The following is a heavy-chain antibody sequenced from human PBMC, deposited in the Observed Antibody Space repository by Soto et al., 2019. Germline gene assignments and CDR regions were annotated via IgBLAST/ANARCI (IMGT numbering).Heavy chain of an antibody. J-gene: IGHJ4*02. CDR2: ILFDGNNK. V-gene: IGHV3-30*03. CDR3: ARVVGGAAAAGSFDY. Sequence: WGSLRLSCSASGFIFSDYAMHWVRQAPGKGMEWVAVILFDGNNKYYADSVKGRFTISRDNSKNTLYLQMNSLRAEDTAVYYCARVVGGAAAAGSFDYWGQGTLVTVSS. CDR1: GFIFSDYA. D-gene: IGHD6-13*01.